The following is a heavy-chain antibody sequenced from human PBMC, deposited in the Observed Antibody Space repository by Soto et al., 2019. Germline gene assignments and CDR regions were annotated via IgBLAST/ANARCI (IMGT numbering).Heavy chain of an antibody. CDR3: GRGGGDVDTALFPTFDY. D-gene: IGHD5-18*01. Sequence: SETLSLTCTVSGGSISSYYWSWIRQPPGKGLEWIGYIYYSGSTNYNPSLKSRVTISVDTSKNQFSLKLSSVTAADTAVYYCGRGGGDVDTALFPTFDYGGKGPLVTFP. CDR1: GGSISSYY. J-gene: IGHJ4*02. V-gene: IGHV4-59*01. CDR2: IYYSGST.